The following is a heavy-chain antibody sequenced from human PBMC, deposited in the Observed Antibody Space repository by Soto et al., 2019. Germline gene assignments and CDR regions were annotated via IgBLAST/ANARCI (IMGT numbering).Heavy chain of an antibody. V-gene: IGHV3-23*01. D-gene: IGHD2-21*02. Sequence: GGSLRLSCAASGFTFSNYALNWVRQSPGKGLEWVSTISSSGDTTYYADSVKGRFTISRDNSKSALYLQMNSLRAEDTAIYYCERDPSTASADYWGQGTLVTVSS. CDR3: ERDPSTASADY. J-gene: IGHJ4*02. CDR1: GFTFSNYA. CDR2: ISSSGDTT.